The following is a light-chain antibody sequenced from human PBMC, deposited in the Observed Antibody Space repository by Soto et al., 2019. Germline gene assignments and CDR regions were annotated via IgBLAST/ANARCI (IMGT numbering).Light chain of an antibody. V-gene: IGLV2-23*01. J-gene: IGLJ1*01. CDR2: EGS. Sequence: QSAPAQPASVSGSPGQSITISCTRTSSDVGSYDLVSWYQQHPGKAPKLMIYEGSKRPSGVSNRFSGSKSANTASLTSSGLQAEDEADYYCCSYAGSSTSRVFGNGTK. CDR3: CSYAGSSTSRV. CDR1: SSDVGSYDL.